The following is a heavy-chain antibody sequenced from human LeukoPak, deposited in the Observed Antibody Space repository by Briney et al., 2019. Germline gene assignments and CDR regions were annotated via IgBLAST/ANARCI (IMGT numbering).Heavy chain of an antibody. CDR3: YYYDSSGYHDY. CDR1: GGSFSGYY. D-gene: IGHD3-22*01. V-gene: IGHV4-34*03. Sequence: SETLSLTCAVYGGSFSGYYWSWIRQPPGKGLEWIGQINHSGSTNYNPSLKSRVTISVDTSKNQFSLKLSSVTAADTAVYYPYYYDSSGYHDYWGQGTLVTVSS. J-gene: IGHJ4*02. CDR2: INHSGST.